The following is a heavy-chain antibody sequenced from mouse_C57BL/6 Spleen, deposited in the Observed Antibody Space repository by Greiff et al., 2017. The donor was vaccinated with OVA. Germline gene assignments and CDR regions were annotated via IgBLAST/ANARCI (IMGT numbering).Heavy chain of an antibody. J-gene: IGHJ2*01. CDR1: GYAFTNYL. CDR3: ARLDDGPFDY. V-gene: IGHV1-54*01. Sequence: QVQLQQSGAELVRPGTSVKVSCKASGYAFTNYLIEWVKQRPGQGLEWIGVINPGSGGTNYNEKFKGKATLTADKSSSTAYMQLSSLTSEDSAVYFCARLDDGPFDYWGQGTTLTVSS. D-gene: IGHD2-12*01. CDR2: INPGSGGT.